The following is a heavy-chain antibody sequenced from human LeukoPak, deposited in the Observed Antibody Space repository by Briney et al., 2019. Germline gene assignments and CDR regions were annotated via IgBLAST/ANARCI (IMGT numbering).Heavy chain of an antibody. CDR1: GFTFSSYA. CDR2: ISGSGGST. Sequence: GGSLRLSCAASGFTFSSYAMSWVRQAPGKGLEWVSAISGSGGSTYYADSVKGRFTISRGNSKNTLYLPLNSLRAEDTAVYYCAKDGYSYGDSTGYFDYWGQGTLVTVSS. V-gene: IGHV3-23*01. J-gene: IGHJ4*02. CDR3: AKDGYSYGDSTGYFDY. D-gene: IGHD5-18*01.